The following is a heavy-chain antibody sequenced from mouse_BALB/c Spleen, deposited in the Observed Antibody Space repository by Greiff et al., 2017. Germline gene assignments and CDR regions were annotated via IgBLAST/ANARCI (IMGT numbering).Heavy chain of an antibody. CDR2: IDPETGGT. CDR1: GYTFTDYE. CDR3: TRGGLPFAY. D-gene: IGHD2-4*01. Sequence: VQLQQSGAELVRPGASVTLSCKASGYTFTDYEMHWVKQTPVHGLEWIGAIDPETGGTAYNQKFKGKATLTADKSSSTAYMELRSLTSEDSAVYYCTRGGLPFAYWGQGTLVTVSA. V-gene: IGHV1-15*01. J-gene: IGHJ3*01.